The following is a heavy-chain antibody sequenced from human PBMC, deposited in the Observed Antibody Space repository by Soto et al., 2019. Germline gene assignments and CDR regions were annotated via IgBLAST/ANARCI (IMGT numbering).Heavy chain of an antibody. CDR2: INPYGGTA. V-gene: IGHV1-46*01. J-gene: IGHJ4*02. Sequence: QVQLVQSGAEVKRPGSSVKISCRASGYTFTTYYLHWVRQAPGQGLEWMGMINPYGGTATYPPGIQGRVTMARETSTNTVYMELSSLRSEDTAVYYCERPRHFGEFYFNHWGQGTLVTVSS. D-gene: IGHD3-10*01. CDR3: ERPRHFGEFYFNH. CDR1: GYTFTTYY.